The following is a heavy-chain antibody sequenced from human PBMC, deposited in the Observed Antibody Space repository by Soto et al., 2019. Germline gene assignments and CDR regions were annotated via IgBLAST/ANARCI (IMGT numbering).Heavy chain of an antibody. J-gene: IGHJ5*02. Sequence: AASVKVSCKASGYTFTSYDIHWVRQATGQGLEWMEWMNTHSNVTDCAQKFQGRVTLTWNTSISTAYMELSSLKFDDTAVYYCARQVVEVVETTSLWFDPWGLGTLVTVSS. CDR1: GYTFTSYD. CDR3: ARQVVEVVETTSLWFDP. V-gene: IGHV1-8*01. CDR2: MNTHSNVT. D-gene: IGHD2-15*01.